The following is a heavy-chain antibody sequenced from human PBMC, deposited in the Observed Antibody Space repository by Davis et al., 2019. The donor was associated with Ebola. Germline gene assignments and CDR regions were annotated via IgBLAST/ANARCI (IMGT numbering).Heavy chain of an antibody. CDR3: ARAGYSYGLDP. Sequence: GSLKISCAASGFTFNSYAMNWVRQAPGKGLEWVANINQDGSVKHYVDSVKGRFTISRDNAKNTLYLQMNSLRAEDTAVYYCARAGYSYGLDPWGQGILVTVSS. D-gene: IGHD5-18*01. CDR2: INQDGSVK. J-gene: IGHJ5*02. V-gene: IGHV3-7*01. CDR1: GFTFNSYA.